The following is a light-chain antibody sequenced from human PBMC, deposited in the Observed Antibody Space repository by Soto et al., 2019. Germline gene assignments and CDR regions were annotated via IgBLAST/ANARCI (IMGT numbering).Light chain of an antibody. CDR2: GAS. Sequence: EIVLTQSPGILSLSPGERATLSCRAIQSVSNDFLAWYQQKPGQAPRLLIYGASTRATGIPARFSGSGSGTEFTLIISSLQSEDFAVYYCQHYNNWPPWTFGQGTKVDI. CDR3: QHYNNWPPWT. J-gene: IGKJ1*01. V-gene: IGKV3-15*01. CDR1: QSVSNDF.